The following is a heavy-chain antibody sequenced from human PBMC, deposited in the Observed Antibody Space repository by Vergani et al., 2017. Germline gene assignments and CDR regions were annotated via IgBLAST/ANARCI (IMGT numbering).Heavy chain of an antibody. J-gene: IGHJ6*03. CDR2: INPNSGGT. D-gene: IGHD2-2*01. Sequence: QVQLVQSGAEVKKPGASVKVSCKASGYTFTGYYMHWVRQAPGQGLEWMGWINPNSGGTNYAQKFQGSVTMTRDTSISTAYMELSRLRSDDTAVYYCARDKMGVVVPAAPIPYYYMDVWGKGTTVTVSS. CDR1: GYTFTGYY. CDR3: ARDKMGVVVPAAPIPYYYMDV. V-gene: IGHV1-2*02.